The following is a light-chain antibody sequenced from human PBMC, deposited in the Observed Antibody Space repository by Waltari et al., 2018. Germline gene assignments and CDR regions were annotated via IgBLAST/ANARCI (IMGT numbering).Light chain of an antibody. CDR3: QQYNNWPPGRT. CDR1: QSVNSN. Sequence: EILLTQSPATLSVSPGERATLSCRASQSVNSNLAWYQQKPGQAPRLLIYGESTRATGVPARFSGSGSGTDFTLTISSLQSEDFAVYYCQQYNNWPPGRTFGQGTKVEI. J-gene: IGKJ1*01. CDR2: GES. V-gene: IGKV3-15*01.